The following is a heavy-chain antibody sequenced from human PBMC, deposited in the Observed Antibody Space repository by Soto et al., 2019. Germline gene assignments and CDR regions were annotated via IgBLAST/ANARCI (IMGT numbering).Heavy chain of an antibody. Sequence: GGSLRLSCAASGFTFSSYAMSWVRQAPGKGLEWVSAISGSGGSTYYADSVKGRFTISRDNSKNTLYLQMNSLRAEDTAVYYCANGDKDAIVATIPKTVTPNYHAYYFDYWGQGTLVTVSS. J-gene: IGHJ4*02. V-gene: IGHV3-23*01. CDR2: ISGSGGST. D-gene: IGHD5-12*01. CDR1: GFTFSSYA. CDR3: ANGDKDAIVATIPKTVTPNYHAYYFDY.